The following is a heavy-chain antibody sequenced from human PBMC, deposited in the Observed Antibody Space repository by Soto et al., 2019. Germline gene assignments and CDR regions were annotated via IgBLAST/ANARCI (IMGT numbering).Heavy chain of an antibody. CDR1: GYTFTNSG. D-gene: IGHD6-19*01. Sequence: ASGKVSCKASGYTFTNSGFSWVRQAPGQGLEWVGWIRVNNGDTNYAQKLQGRVTMTTDTSTSTAYMELRSLRSDDTAVYYCARDLGIAVADPWGQGTLVTVLL. CDR2: IRVNNGDT. J-gene: IGHJ5*02. CDR3: ARDLGIAVADP. V-gene: IGHV1-18*01.